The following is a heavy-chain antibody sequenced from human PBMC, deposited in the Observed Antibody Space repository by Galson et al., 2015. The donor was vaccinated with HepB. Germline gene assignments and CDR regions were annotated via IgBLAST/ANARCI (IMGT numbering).Heavy chain of an antibody. V-gene: IGHV4-39*01. CDR1: GGSISSSSYY. J-gene: IGHJ5*02. Sequence: SETLSLTCTVSGGSISSSSYYWGWIRQPPGKGLEWIGSIYYSGSTYYNPSLKSRVTISVDTSKNQFSLKLSSVTAADTAVYYCARLAITMRRFDPWGQGTLVTVSS. D-gene: IGHD3-22*01. CDR2: IYYSGST. CDR3: ARLAITMRRFDP.